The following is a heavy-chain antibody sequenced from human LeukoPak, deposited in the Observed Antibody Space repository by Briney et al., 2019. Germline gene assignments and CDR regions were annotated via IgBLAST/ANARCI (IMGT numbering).Heavy chain of an antibody. J-gene: IGHJ4*02. CDR1: GFTFSSYA. D-gene: IGHD3-3*02. CDR2: ISYDGSNK. CDR3: ASSHFWSGYRLY. Sequence: GGSLRLSCAASGFTFSSYAMHWVRQAPGKGLEWVAVISYDGSNKYYADSVKGRFTISRDNSKNTLYLQMNSLRAEDTAVYYCASSHFWSGYRLYWGQGTLVTVSS. V-gene: IGHV3-30-3*01.